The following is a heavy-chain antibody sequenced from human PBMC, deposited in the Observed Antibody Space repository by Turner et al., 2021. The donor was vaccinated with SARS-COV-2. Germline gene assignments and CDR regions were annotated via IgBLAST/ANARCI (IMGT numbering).Heavy chain of an antibody. CDR1: GYTLIELS. J-gene: IGHJ6*02. V-gene: IGHV1-24*01. CDR3: ATAPANYYDSSGSKGFYYYYYGMDV. CDR2: FDPEDGET. Sequence: QVQLVQSGAEVKKPGASVKVTCKVSGYTLIELSMHWVRQAPGKGLEWMGGFDPEDGETIYAQKFQGSVTMTEDTSTDTAYMELSSLRSEDTAVYYCATAPANYYDSSGSKGFYYYYYGMDVWGQGTTVTVSS. D-gene: IGHD3-22*01.